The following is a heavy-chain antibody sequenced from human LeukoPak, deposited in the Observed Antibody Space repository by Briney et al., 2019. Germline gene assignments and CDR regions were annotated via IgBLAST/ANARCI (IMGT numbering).Heavy chain of an antibody. V-gene: IGHV3-48*04. CDR2: ISSSGSTI. Sequence: GGSLRLSCAVSGFTFSSYSMNWVRQAPGKGLEWVSYISSSGSTIYYADSVKGRFTISRDNAKNSLYLQMNSLRAEDTAVYYCARDEAFNWFDPWGQGTLVTVSS. CDR3: ARDEAFNWFDP. J-gene: IGHJ5*02. CDR1: GFTFSSYS.